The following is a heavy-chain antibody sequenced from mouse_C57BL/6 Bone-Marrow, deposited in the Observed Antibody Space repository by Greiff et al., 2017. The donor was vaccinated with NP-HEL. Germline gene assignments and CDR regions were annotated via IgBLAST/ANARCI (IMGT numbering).Heavy chain of an antibody. CDR2: IYPGSGST. V-gene: IGHV1-55*01. CDR1: GYTFTSYW. CDR3: ARRGYYYGSFWFAY. J-gene: IGHJ3*01. D-gene: IGHD1-1*01. Sequence: QVQLQQPGAELVKPGASVKMSCKASGYTFTSYWITWVKQRPGQGLEWIGDIYPGSGSTNYNEKFKSKATLTVDTSSSTAYMQLSSLTSEDSAVYYCARRGYYYGSFWFAYWGQGTLVTVSA.